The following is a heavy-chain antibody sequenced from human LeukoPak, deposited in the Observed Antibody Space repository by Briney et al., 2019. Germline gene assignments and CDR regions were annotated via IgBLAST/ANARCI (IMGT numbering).Heavy chain of an antibody. V-gene: IGHV4-59*08. CDR3: ARHGLWFGESNWFDP. D-gene: IGHD3-10*01. CDR2: IYYSGST. Sequence: SETLSLTCTVSGGSISSYYWSWIRQPPGKGLEWIGYIYYSGSTNYNPSLKSRVTISVDTSKNQFSLKLSSVTAADTAVYYCARHGLWFGESNWFDPWGQGTLVTISS. CDR1: GGSISSYY. J-gene: IGHJ5*02.